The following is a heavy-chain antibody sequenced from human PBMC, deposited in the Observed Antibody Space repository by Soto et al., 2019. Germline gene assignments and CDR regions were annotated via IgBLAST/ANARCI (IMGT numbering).Heavy chain of an antibody. CDR3: VRYYFDVTASSENDS. CDR1: GFTFSSYA. Sequence: GSLRLSCAASGFTFSSYAMSWVRQAPGRGLEWVSAISGSGGSTFYVDSVKGRFTISRDNPKNTLYLQMNSLRAEDTAVYYCVRYYFDVTASSENDSRGQRDLVTVSS. J-gene: IGHJ5*01. V-gene: IGHV3-23*01. D-gene: IGHD3-9*01. CDR2: ISGSGGST.